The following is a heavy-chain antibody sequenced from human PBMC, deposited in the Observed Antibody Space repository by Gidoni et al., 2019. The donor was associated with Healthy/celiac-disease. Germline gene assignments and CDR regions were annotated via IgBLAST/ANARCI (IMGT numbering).Heavy chain of an antibody. Sequence: EVQLLESGGGLVQPGGSLRLTCEASGFTFSSYAMSWVRQAPGKGLEWVSAISGSGGSTYYADSVKGRFTISRDNSKNTLYLQMNSLRAEDTAVYYCAKSRMGGVVIAPFDYWGQGTLVTVLS. D-gene: IGHD2-21*01. CDR2: ISGSGGST. CDR3: AKSRMGGVVIAPFDY. J-gene: IGHJ4*02. CDR1: GFTFSSYA. V-gene: IGHV3-23*01.